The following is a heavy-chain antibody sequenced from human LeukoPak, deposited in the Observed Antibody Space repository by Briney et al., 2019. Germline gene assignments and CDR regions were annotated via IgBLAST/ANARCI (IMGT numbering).Heavy chain of an antibody. CDR3: AKDGVSYNSRWDWFDP. CDR2: ISYDGSNK. J-gene: IGHJ5*02. D-gene: IGHD2/OR15-2a*01. CDR1: GFTFSSYG. V-gene: IGHV3-30*18. Sequence: PGGSLRLSCAASGFTFSSYGMHWVRQAPGKGLEWVEAISYDGSNKYYAESVKGRFTISRDNSKNTLYLQMNSLRAEDTAVYYCAKDGVSYNSRWDWFDPWGQGTLVTVSS.